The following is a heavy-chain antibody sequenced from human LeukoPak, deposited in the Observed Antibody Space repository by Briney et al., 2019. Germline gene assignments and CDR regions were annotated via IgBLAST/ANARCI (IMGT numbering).Heavy chain of an antibody. CDR3: ARATSQFYCSGGSCYRFFWFDP. J-gene: IGHJ5*02. V-gene: IGHV5-51*01. CDR1: GYRFTNYW. D-gene: IGHD2-15*01. CDR2: IYPGDSDT. Sequence: GESLKISCKGSGYRFTNYWIGWVRQMPGKGLEWMGIIYPGDSDTRYSPPFQGQVTISADKSISTAYLQWSSLKASDTAMYYCARATSQFYCSGGSCYRFFWFDPWGQGTLVTVSS.